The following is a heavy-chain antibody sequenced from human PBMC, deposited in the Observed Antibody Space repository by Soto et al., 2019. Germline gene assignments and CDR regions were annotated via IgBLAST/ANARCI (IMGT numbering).Heavy chain of an antibody. CDR3: ATPGPADYSEDFDY. CDR2: IIPILGIA. V-gene: IGHV1-69*02. D-gene: IGHD4-4*01. CDR1: GGTFSSYT. J-gene: IGHJ4*02. Sequence: ASVKVSCKASGGTFSSYTISWVRQAPGQGLEWMGRIIPILGIANYAQKFQGRVTITADKSTSTAYMELSSLRSEDTAVYYCATPGPADYSEDFDYWGQGTLVTVSS.